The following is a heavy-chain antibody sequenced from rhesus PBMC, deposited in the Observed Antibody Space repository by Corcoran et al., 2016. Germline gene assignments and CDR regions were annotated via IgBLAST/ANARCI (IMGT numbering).Heavy chain of an antibody. Sequence: QVQLQESGPGVVKPSETLSLTCAVSGGSISSGYGWRWIRQPPGQGLEWIGYIYGSSGSTNYNPSLKNRVTISKDASKNQFSLKLSSVTAADTAVYYCARDFSSSILNRFDVWGPGVLVTVSS. CDR3: ARDFSSSILNRFDV. CDR2: IYGSSGST. CDR1: GGSISSGYG. V-gene: IGHV4S7*01. J-gene: IGHJ5-1*01. D-gene: IGHD4-29*01.